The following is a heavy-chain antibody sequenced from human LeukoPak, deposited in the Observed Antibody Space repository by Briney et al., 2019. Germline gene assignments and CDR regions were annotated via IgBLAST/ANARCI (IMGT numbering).Heavy chain of an antibody. Sequence: GGSLRLSCAASGFTFSSYEMNWVRQAPGKGLEWVSYISGSGRTIYYANSVKGRFTISRDNAKNSLYLQMNSLRAEDTAVYYCARVSSSGYGVSSGLFYWGQGTLVTVSS. CDR2: ISGSGRTI. J-gene: IGHJ4*02. D-gene: IGHD5-18*01. CDR3: ARVSSSGYGVSSGLFY. V-gene: IGHV3-48*03. CDR1: GFTFSSYE.